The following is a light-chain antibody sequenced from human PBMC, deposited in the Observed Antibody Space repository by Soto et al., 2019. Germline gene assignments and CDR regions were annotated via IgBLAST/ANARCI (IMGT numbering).Light chain of an antibody. CDR2: SDE. Sequence: QSVLTQPSPTSGTPGQTVIMSCSGSRFNIGRYSVNWYQQFPGTAPKLLIYSDEQRPSGVPDRFSGSKSGTSMSLAISGLQPEDEADYFCGAWDGTMDGPVLGGGTQLTVL. CDR3: GAWDGTMDGPV. V-gene: IGLV1-44*01. J-gene: IGLJ2*01. CDR1: RFNIGRYS.